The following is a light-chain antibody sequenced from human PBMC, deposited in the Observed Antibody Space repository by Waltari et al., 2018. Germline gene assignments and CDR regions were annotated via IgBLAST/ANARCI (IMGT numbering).Light chain of an antibody. J-gene: IGKJ1*01. Sequence: AIRITQSPSSLSASTGYRVTLTCRASQGISSYLAWYQQKPGKAPKVLIYAASTLQSGVPSRFSGSGSGTDFTLTISCLQSEDFAIYYCQQYYSNPATFGQGTKVEIK. CDR1: QGISSY. V-gene: IGKV1-8*01. CDR3: QQYYSNPAT. CDR2: AAS.